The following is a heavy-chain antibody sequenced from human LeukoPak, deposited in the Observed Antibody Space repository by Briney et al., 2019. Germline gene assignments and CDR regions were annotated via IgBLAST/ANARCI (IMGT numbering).Heavy chain of an antibody. CDR1: GFTFSSYW. D-gene: IGHD3-10*01. Sequence: SGGSLRLSCAASGFTFSSYWMNWVRQAPGKGLEWVAVISYDGSNKYYADSVKGRFTISRDNSKNTLYLQMNSLRAEDTAVYYCAKDTGWFGELFDYWGQGTLVTVSS. CDR2: ISYDGSNK. J-gene: IGHJ4*02. CDR3: AKDTGWFGELFDY. V-gene: IGHV3-30*18.